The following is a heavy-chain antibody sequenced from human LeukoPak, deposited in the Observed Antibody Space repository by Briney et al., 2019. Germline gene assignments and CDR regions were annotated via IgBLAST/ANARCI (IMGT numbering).Heavy chain of an antibody. D-gene: IGHD4-17*01. CDR3: ASGDYGDYGWDFDY. Sequence: PGGSLRLSCAVSGFTFSSYEMNWVRQAPGKGLEWVSYISSTGSTIYYADSVKGRFTISRDNAKNSLYLQMNSLRAEDTALYYCASGDYGDYGWDFDYWGQGTLVTVSS. V-gene: IGHV3-48*03. J-gene: IGHJ4*02. CDR1: GFTFSSYE. CDR2: ISSTGSTI.